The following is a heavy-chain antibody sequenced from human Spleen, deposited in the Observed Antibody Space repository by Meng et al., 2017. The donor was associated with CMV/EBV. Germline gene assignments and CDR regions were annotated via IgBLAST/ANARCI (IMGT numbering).Heavy chain of an antibody. V-gene: IGHV3-30*02. CDR1: GFTFSSYG. CDR2: IRYDGSSK. J-gene: IGHJ4*02. Sequence: GGSLRLSCAASGFTFSSYGMHWVRQAPGKGLEWVAFIRYDGSSKYYADSVKGRFTISRDNSKNTLYLQMNSLRAEDTAVYYCAKGLVPAGFDYWGQGTLVTVSS. D-gene: IGHD2-2*01. CDR3: AKGLVPAGFDY.